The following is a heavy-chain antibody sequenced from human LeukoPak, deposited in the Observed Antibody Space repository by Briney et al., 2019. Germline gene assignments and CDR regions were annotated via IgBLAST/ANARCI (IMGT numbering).Heavy chain of an antibody. CDR3: SYDAFDF. CDR2: IKSKTDDGTT. Sequence: KPGGSLRLSCAASGFTFSNAWMSWVRQAPGKGLEWVGRIKSKTDDGTTDYAAPVKGRFTISRDDSKNTLYLQMNSLKTEDTAVYYCSYDAFDFWGQGTMVTVSS. CDR1: GFTFSNAW. J-gene: IGHJ3*01. V-gene: IGHV3-15*01.